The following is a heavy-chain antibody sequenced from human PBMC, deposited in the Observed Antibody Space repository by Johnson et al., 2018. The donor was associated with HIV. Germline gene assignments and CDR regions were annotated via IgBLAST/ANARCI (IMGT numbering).Heavy chain of an antibody. CDR1: GFSFSSYG. Sequence: VQLVESGGGVVQPGGSLTLSCAASGFSFSSYGIHWVRQAPGKGLEWVAFIRYDGSNKYYADSVKGRFTISRDNSKNTLYLQMNSLRAEDTAVYYCAKDFIAAAGHDAFDIWGQGTMVTVSS. CDR2: IRYDGSNK. J-gene: IGHJ3*02. V-gene: IGHV3-30*02. CDR3: AKDFIAAAGHDAFDI. D-gene: IGHD6-13*01.